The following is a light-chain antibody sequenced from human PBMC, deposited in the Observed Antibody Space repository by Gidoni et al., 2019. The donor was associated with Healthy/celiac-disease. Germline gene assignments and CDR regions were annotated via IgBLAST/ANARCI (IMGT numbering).Light chain of an antibody. J-gene: IGKJ1*01. CDR3: QQYGSSPRT. V-gene: IGKV3-20*01. Sequence: ELVLTQSPGTLSLSPGERATLSCRASQSVSSSYLAWYQQKPGQAPRRLIYGASSRATGIPDRFSGSVSGTDFTLTISRLEPEDFAVYYCQQYGSSPRTFGQGTKVEIK. CDR1: QSVSSSY. CDR2: GAS.